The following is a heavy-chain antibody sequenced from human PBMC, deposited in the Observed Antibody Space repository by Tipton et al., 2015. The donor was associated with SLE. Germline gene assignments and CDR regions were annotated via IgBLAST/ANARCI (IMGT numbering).Heavy chain of an antibody. D-gene: IGHD3-3*01. Sequence: TLSLTCTVSGDSISSGGYYWSWLRQHPGKGLEWIAYIYDSENSLYNPSLKSRVSISVDTSKNQFSLKLSSVTAADTAVYFCARDLGVVMEGWFDPWGQGTLVTVSS. V-gene: IGHV4-31*03. CDR1: GDSISSGGYY. CDR3: ARDLGVVMEGWFDP. J-gene: IGHJ5*02. CDR2: IYDSENS.